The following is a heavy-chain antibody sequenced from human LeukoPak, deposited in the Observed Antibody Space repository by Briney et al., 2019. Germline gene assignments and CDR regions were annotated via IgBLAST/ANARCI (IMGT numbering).Heavy chain of an antibody. CDR3: AKEEYPLLPYFDY. CDR2: ITYNGVNE. CDR1: RITLRDYA. J-gene: IGHJ4*02. V-gene: IGHV3-23*01. D-gene: IGHD2-2*01. Sequence: GGSLRLSCVAPRITLRDYAMSWVRQSPGKGLEWDSTITYNGVNEYYADSVKRRFTISRDNSKDTLYLQMNGLRVEDTAVYYCAKEEYPLLPYFDYWGQGTLVTVSS.